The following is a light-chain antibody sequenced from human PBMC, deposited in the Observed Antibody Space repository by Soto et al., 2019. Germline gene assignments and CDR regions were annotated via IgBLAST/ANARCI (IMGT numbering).Light chain of an antibody. CDR2: KAS. CDR1: QTISSW. CDR3: QQYRGWPRT. V-gene: IGKV1-5*03. J-gene: IGKJ4*02. Sequence: DIQMTQYPSTLSGSVGDRATITCRASQTISSWLAWYQQKPGKAPKLLIYKASTLKSGVPSRFSGSGSGTEFTLTISSLQPEDFAVYYCQQYRGWPRTVGPVTKVEIK.